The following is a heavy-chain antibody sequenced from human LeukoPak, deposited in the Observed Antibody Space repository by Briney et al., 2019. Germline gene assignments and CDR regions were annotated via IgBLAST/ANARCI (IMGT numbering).Heavy chain of an antibody. CDR3: ARGVWRVLWFGEPWFDP. D-gene: IGHD3-10*01. Sequence: PSETLSLTCAVSGGSISSGGYSWSWIRQPPGKGLEWIGYIYHSGSTYYNPSLKSRVTISVDRSKNQFSLKLSSVTAADTAVYYCARGVWRVLWFGEPWFDPWGQGTLVTVSS. V-gene: IGHV4-30-2*01. CDR1: GGSISSGGYS. J-gene: IGHJ5*02. CDR2: IYHSGST.